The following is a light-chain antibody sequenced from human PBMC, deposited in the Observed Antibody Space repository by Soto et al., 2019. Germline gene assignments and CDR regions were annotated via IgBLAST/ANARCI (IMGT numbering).Light chain of an antibody. J-gene: IGKJ1*01. V-gene: IGKV1-5*03. CDR1: QSINIW. Sequence: DIPMTQSPATLSASVGDRGTITFRASQSINIWLAWYQQKPGKAPNLLIYRASTLKSGVPSRFSGSGSGTEFTLTISSLQPDDFATYYCQQYDSHSTFGQGTKV. CDR3: QQYDSHST. CDR2: RAS.